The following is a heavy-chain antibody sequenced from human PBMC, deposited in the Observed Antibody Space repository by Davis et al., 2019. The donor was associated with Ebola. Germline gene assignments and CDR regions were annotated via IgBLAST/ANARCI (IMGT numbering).Heavy chain of an antibody. CDR3: ARVSWGFIDY. V-gene: IGHV4-59*01. D-gene: IGHD3-10*01. Sequence: MPSETLSLTCTVSGGSISSYYWSWIRQLPGKGLEWIGYIYYSGSTNYNPSLKSRVTISVDTSKNQFSLKLSSVTAADTAVYYCARVSWGFIDYWGQGTLVTVSS. CDR2: IYYSGST. CDR1: GGSISSYY. J-gene: IGHJ4*02.